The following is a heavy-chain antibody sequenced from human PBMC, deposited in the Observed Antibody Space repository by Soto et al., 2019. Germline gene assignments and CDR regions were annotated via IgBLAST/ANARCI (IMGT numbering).Heavy chain of an antibody. J-gene: IGHJ4*02. Sequence: PVESLKISCQASGYSFTTYWISWVLQMPGKGLECMGRIDPTDSYTDYGPSFEGHVTMSVDRSINTAYLEWSSLKASDTAVYYCARDAGYSYGPFDYWGQGTLVTVSS. CDR3: ARDAGYSYGPFDY. V-gene: IGHV5-10-1*01. CDR1: GYSFTTYW. CDR2: IDPTDSYT. D-gene: IGHD5-18*01.